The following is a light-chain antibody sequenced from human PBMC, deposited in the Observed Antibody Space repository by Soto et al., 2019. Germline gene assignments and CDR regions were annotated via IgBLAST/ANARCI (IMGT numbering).Light chain of an antibody. Sequence: QSALTQPASVSGSPGQSITISCTGTSSDVGGYNFVSWYQQHPDKAPKLMIYDVTNRPSGVSNRFSGSKSGNTASLTIYGLQAEVEADYYCSSYTSISTYVFGTGTKVTVL. CDR3: SSYTSISTYV. J-gene: IGLJ1*01. CDR2: DVT. CDR1: SSDVGGYNF. V-gene: IGLV2-14*01.